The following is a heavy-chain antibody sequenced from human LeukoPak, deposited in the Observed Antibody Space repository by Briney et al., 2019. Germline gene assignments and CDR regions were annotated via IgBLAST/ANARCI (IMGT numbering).Heavy chain of an antibody. CDR2: ISRIGGST. CDR3: ANPSGSGVDY. CDR1: RFIFRNYV. J-gene: IGHJ4*02. D-gene: IGHD1-26*01. Sequence: GGALRHSCAASRFIFRNYVLAWVRPAPGKGLEWVSGISRIGGSTHYADSVWGRVSISRGNTKNTLYLQMNSLRYENMPVYYCANPSGSGVDYSGGGTRVTVSS. V-gene: IGHV3-23*01.